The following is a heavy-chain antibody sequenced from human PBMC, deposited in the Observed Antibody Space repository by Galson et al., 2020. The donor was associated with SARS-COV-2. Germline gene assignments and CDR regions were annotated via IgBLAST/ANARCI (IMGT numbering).Heavy chain of an antibody. Sequence: SETLSLTCTVSGGSINSGGSYCNWLRQHPRKGLAWLGYTHYSPSTYYNPSLKSRVTISIDTSKNQFSLKLRSVTAADTAVYYCATGPPELPTPEWYFDLWGRGTLVTVSS. CDR1: GGSINSGGSY. CDR3: ATGPPELPTPEWYFDL. V-gene: IGHV4-31*03. D-gene: IGHD1-1*01. J-gene: IGHJ2*01. CDR2: THYSPST.